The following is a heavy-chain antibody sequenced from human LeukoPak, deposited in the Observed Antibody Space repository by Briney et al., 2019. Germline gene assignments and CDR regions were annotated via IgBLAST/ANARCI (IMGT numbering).Heavy chain of an antibody. CDR3: ARGGYDYRYYYYGMDV. CDR2: INPNSGGT. D-gene: IGHD5-12*01. CDR1: GYTFTGYY. V-gene: IGHV1-2*06. Sequence: ASVKVSCKASGYTFTGYYMHWVRQAPGQGLEWMGRINPNSGGTNYAQKFQGRVTMTRDTSISTAYMELSSLRSEDTAVYYCARGGYDYRYYYYGMDVWGQGTTVTVSS. J-gene: IGHJ6*02.